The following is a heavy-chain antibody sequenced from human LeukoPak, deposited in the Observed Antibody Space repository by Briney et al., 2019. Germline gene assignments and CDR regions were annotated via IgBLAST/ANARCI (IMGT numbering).Heavy chain of an antibody. CDR3: AKDRLNGFWSEAGGRGYRY. V-gene: IGHV3-23*01. CDR2: ISGSGGST. CDR1: GFTFSSYA. D-gene: IGHD3-3*01. J-gene: IGHJ4*02. Sequence: GGSLRLSCAASGFTFSSYAMSWVRQAPGKGLEWVSAISGSGGSTYYADSEKGRFTISRDNSKNTLYLQMNSLRAEDTAVYYCAKDRLNGFWSEAGGRGYRYWGQGTLVTVSS.